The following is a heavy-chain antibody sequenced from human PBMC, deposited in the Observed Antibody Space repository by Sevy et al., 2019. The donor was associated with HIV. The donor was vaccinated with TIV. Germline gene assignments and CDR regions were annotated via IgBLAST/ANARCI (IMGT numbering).Heavy chain of an antibody. D-gene: IGHD3-22*01. J-gene: IGHJ2*01. V-gene: IGHV1-8*01. Sequence: ASVKVSCKASGYTFSNNDINWVRQAPGQGLEWMGWMNPNSGSTGYGQKFQGRVTMTRDTSINTAYIELSSLTSEDTAVYYCARVLSFYYDKRGHWVNWYFDLWGRGTLVTVSS. CDR3: ARVLSFYYDKRGHWVNWYFDL. CDR1: GYTFSNND. CDR2: MNPNSGST.